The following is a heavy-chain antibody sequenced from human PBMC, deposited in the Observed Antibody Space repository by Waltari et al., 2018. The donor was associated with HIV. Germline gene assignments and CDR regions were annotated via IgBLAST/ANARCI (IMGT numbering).Heavy chain of an antibody. CDR1: GNSFSGYY. CDR3: VSSYQRSTGHASAFDI. Sequence: QLVQSGAEIKKPGASVRVSCKSSGNSFSGYYIQWVRQTPAYEFEWLGWSNPNTGGANYAQKFQGRVTMIRDTSVTATYMNLTALTSADTAVYFCVSSYQRSTGHASAFDIWGQGTVISVSS. D-gene: IGHD2-2*01. V-gene: IGHV1-2*02. CDR2: SNPNTGGA. J-gene: IGHJ3*02.